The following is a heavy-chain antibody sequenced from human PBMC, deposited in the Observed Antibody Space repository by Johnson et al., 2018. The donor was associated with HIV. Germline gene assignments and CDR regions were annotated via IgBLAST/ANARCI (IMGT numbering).Heavy chain of an antibody. J-gene: IGHJ3*02. CDR1: GFTFSSYA. D-gene: IGHD6-19*01. CDR3: ARGRAVAGTRAFDI. CDR2: MSYDGSNK. V-gene: IGHV3-30*04. Sequence: QVQLVESGGGVVQPGRSLRLSCAASGFTFSSYAMHWVRQAPGKGLEWVAVMSYDGSNKYYADSLQGRFTISRDNSKNTLYLQRNSLRAEDTAVYYCARGRAVAGTRAFDIWGQGTMVTVSS.